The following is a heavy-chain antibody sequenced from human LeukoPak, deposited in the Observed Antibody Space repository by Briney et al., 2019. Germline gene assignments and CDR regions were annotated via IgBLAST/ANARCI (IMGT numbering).Heavy chain of an antibody. J-gene: IGHJ4*02. CDR2: IYHSGST. V-gene: IGHV4-30-2*01. CDR1: GGSISSGCYS. CDR3: ARVSLDSSGYPEFDY. Sequence: SQTLSLTCAVSGGSISSGCYSWSWIRQPPGKGLEWIGYIYHSGSTYYNPSLKSRVTISVDRSKNQFSLKLSSVTAADTAVYYCARVSLDSSGYPEFDYWGQGTLVTVSS. D-gene: IGHD3-22*01.